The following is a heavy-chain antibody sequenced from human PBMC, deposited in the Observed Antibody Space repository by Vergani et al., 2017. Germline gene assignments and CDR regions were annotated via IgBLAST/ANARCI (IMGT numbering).Heavy chain of an antibody. CDR2: MNPNRGNT. CDR1: GYTFTSYD. D-gene: IGHD5-24*01. V-gene: IGHV1-8*01. CDR3: ARDGTCRDGYNFWYFDL. J-gene: IGHJ2*01. Sequence: QVQLVQSGAEVKKPGASVKVSCKASGYTFTSYDINWVRQATGQGLEWMGWMNPNRGNTGYAQKFQGRVTMTRNTSISTAYMELSSLRSEDTAVYYCARDGTCRDGYNFWYFDLWGRGTLVTVSS.